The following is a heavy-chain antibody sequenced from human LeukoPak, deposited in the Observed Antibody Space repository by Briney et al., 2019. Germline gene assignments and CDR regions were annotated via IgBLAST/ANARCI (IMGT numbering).Heavy chain of an antibody. Sequence: PGGSLRLSCAASGFTFSSYGMHWVRQAPGKGLEWVAVISYDGSNKYYADSVKGRFTISRDNSKNTLYLQMNSLRAEDTAVYYCAKDPRGYSYGSIDYWGQGTLVTVSS. D-gene: IGHD5-18*01. CDR2: ISYDGSNK. V-gene: IGHV3-30*18. CDR1: GFTFSSYG. J-gene: IGHJ4*02. CDR3: AKDPRGYSYGSIDY.